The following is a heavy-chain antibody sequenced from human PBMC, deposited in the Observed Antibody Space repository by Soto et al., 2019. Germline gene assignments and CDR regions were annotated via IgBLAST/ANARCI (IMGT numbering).Heavy chain of an antibody. D-gene: IGHD6-6*01. Sequence: QLQLQDSGPGLVKPSETLSLTCIVSGGSISSRSYYWGWIRQPPGKGLEWIGSIYYSGSTYYKPSLKRRVTISVDTSKNQFSLKLRSVTAADTAVLYGARHRARNGFEPRGQGTLVTGSS. J-gene: IGHJ5*02. V-gene: IGHV4-39*01. CDR1: GGSISSRSYY. CDR2: IYYSGST. CDR3: ARHRARNGFEP.